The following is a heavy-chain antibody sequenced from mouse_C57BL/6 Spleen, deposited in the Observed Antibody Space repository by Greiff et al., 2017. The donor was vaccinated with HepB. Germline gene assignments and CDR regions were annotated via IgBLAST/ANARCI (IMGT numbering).Heavy chain of an antibody. V-gene: IGHV1-82*01. CDR3: ASPPMITAGALFAY. CDR2: IYPGDGDT. CDR1: GYAFSSSW. J-gene: IGHJ3*01. Sequence: QVQLQQSGPELVKPGASVKISCKASGYAFSSSWMNWVKQRPGKGLEWIGRIYPGDGDTNYNGKFKGKATLTADKSSSTAYMQLSSLTSEDSAVYFCASPPMITAGALFAYWGQGTLVTVSA. D-gene: IGHD2-4*01.